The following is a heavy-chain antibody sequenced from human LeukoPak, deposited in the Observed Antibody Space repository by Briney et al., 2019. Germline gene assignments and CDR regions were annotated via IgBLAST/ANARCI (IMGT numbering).Heavy chain of an antibody. J-gene: IGHJ6*02. CDR1: GGTFSSDS. D-gene: IGHD1-26*01. V-gene: IGHV1-69*13. CDR2: IIPIFDTA. Sequence: SVKVSCKASGGTFSSDSISWVRQAPGQGLEWMGGIIPIFDTADYAQKFQGRVTITADESTSTAYMELSSLRSEDTAVFYCARISLGAIWGYYYGMDVWGQGTTVTVSS. CDR3: ARISLGAIWGYYYGMDV.